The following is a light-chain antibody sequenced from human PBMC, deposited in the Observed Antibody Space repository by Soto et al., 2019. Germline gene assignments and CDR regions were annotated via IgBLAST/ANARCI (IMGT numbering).Light chain of an antibody. Sequence: AIQMTQSPSSLSASIGDRVTITCRASQAIRNDLGWYQQQPGKAPKLLIFAASILQSGVPSRFSGSGSGTDFTLTISSLQPEDFATYYCLQDYTFPWTFGQGTKVDIK. CDR1: QAIRND. CDR3: LQDYTFPWT. V-gene: IGKV1-6*01. CDR2: AAS. J-gene: IGKJ1*01.